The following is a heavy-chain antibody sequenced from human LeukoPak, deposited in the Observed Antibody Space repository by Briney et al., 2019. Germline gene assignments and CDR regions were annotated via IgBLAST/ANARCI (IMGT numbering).Heavy chain of an antibody. D-gene: IGHD5-24*01. V-gene: IGHV4-34*01. Sequence: PSETLSLTCAVSGGSFSGYSWGWIRQPPGKGLEWIGELNHRGSPTYNPSIESRVTISVDKSKNQFSLNLTSLTAEVAAGHFCARGRNLRSWLPFDLWGRGTLITVAS. CDR2: LNHRGSP. CDR1: GGSFSGYS. J-gene: IGHJ2*01. CDR3: ARGRNLRSWLPFDL.